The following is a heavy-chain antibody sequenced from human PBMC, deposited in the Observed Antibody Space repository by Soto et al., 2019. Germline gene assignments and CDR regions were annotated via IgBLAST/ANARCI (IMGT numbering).Heavy chain of an antibody. J-gene: IGHJ4*02. Sequence: GGSLRLSCAASGFTFSSCTMHCVRQAPGKGLEWVESISNSSTYRYIAESVTGRFTISIDNAQNSLYLQVTSLRAEDTAVYYCARDGSGAAGNPYFYXWGQGTLFTVSX. CDR1: GFTFSSCT. V-gene: IGHV3-21*04. D-gene: IGHD6-13*01. CDR3: ARDGSGAAGNPYFYX. CDR2: ISNSSTYR.